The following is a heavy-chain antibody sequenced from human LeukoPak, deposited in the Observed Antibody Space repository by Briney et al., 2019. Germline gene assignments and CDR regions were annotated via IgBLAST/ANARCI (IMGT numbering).Heavy chain of an antibody. J-gene: IGHJ6*02. CDR2: IYYSGST. Sequence: PSETLSLTCTVSGGSISSYYWSWIRQPPGKGLEWIGYIYYSGSTNYNPSLKSRVTISVDTSKNQFSLKLSSVTAADTAVYYCASLRPTEFLEWSTPIPGNYGMDVWGQGTTVTVSS. D-gene: IGHD3-3*01. CDR3: ASLRPTEFLEWSTPIPGNYGMDV. CDR1: GGSISSYY. V-gene: IGHV4-59*01.